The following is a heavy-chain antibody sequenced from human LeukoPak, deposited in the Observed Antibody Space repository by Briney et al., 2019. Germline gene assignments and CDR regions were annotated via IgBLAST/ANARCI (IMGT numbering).Heavy chain of an antibody. CDR1: GFTFRDFW. CDR3: ARSRYSTSSGGFDY. CDR2: INSDGSNI. D-gene: IGHD6-6*01. J-gene: IGHJ4*02. Sequence: GGSLRLSCAASGFTFRDFWMHWVRQAPGKGLVWVSRINSDGSNITYADSVKGRFTISRDNAKNTLYLHMNSLRGEDTAVYYCARSRYSTSSGGFDYWGQGILVTVSS. V-gene: IGHV3-74*01.